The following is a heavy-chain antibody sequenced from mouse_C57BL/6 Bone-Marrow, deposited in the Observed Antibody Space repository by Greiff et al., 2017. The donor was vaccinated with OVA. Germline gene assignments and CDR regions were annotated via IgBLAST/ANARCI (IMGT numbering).Heavy chain of an antibody. CDR1: GYTFTSYW. V-gene: IGHV1-55*01. J-gene: IGHJ1*03. D-gene: IGHD1-1*01. Sequence: QVQLQQPGAELVKPGASVKMSCKASGYTFTSYWIIWVKQRPGQGLEWIGDIYPGSGSTNYNEKFKSKATLTVDTSSSTAYMQLSSLTSEDSAVYYCASPNYYGSSLYWYFDVWGTGTTVTVSS. CDR2: IYPGSGST. CDR3: ASPNYYGSSLYWYFDV.